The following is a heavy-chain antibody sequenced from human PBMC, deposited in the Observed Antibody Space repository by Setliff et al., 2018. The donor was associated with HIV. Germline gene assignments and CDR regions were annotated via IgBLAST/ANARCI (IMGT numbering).Heavy chain of an antibody. D-gene: IGHD3-9*01. CDR3: VRDTFDGRSYYGWDV. CDR1: GLTFSTSW. V-gene: IGHV3-74*01. Sequence: GGSLRLSCAASGLTFSTSWMQWVRQSPGEGLLWVARLNPEANYIHYADSVKGRFTISRDNAKNTLYLQINSLRTEDTAVYYCVRDTFDGRSYYGWDVWGQGTTVTVSS. J-gene: IGHJ6*02. CDR2: LNPEANYI.